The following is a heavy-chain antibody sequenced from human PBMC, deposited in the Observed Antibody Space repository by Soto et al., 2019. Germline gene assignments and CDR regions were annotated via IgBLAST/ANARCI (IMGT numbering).Heavy chain of an antibody. D-gene: IGHD2-2*01. V-gene: IGHV4-4*07. Sequence: PSETLSLTCKVSGTSVRHFYWSWIRQSAGKGLEWIGRIYPTGSTTYNPSLKSRLTMSVDTSKNQFSLRLTSMTAADTAVYYCATGRSEVVPGAMDTWGQGTLVTVSS. CDR1: GTSVRHFY. CDR3: ATGRSEVVPGAMDT. CDR2: IYPTGST. J-gene: IGHJ5*02.